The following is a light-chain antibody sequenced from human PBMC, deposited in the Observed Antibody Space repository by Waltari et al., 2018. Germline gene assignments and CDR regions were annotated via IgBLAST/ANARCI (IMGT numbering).Light chain of an antibody. CDR3: QQYGSSPWT. V-gene: IGKV3-20*01. Sequence: EIVLTQSSGTLSLSPGERATLSCRASQSVSSSYLAWYQQKPGQAPRVLIHGASNRATGIPDRFSGSGSGTDFTLTISRLEPEDFAVYYCQQYGSSPWTFGQGTKVEIK. CDR1: QSVSSSY. CDR2: GAS. J-gene: IGKJ1*01.